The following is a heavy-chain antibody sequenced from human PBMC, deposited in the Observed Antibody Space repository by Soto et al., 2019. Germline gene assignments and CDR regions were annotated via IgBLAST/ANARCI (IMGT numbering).Heavy chain of an antibody. Sequence: PSQTLSLTCAISGDSVSSNSAAWNWIRQSPSRGLEWLGRTYYRSKWYNDYAVSVKSRITINPDTSKNQFSLQLNSVTPEDTAVYYCARYTYCSSTSCFFAFDIWGQGTMVTVS. D-gene: IGHD2-2*01. CDR2: TYYRSKWYN. CDR1: GDSVSSNSAA. CDR3: ARYTYCSSTSCFFAFDI. J-gene: IGHJ3*02. V-gene: IGHV6-1*01.